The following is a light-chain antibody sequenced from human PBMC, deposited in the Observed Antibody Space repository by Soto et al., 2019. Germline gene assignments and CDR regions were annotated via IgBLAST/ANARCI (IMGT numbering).Light chain of an antibody. CDR2: GAS. Sequence: EIVLTQSPRTLSLSXGERATLWCRDSESVSSRCLAWYQQKPAQXPRVLXYGASTRANGTPDRFTGSGSGTDFTRTITRLEPEDFGVYYGQQYGSLPWTFGQGTKVDIK. J-gene: IGKJ1*01. CDR3: QQYGSLPWT. CDR1: ESVSSRC. V-gene: IGKV3-20*01.